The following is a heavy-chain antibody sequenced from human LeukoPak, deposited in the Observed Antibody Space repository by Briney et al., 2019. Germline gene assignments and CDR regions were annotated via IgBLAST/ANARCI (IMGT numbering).Heavy chain of an antibody. D-gene: IGHD3-22*01. J-gene: IGHJ4*02. Sequence: AASVKVSCRASGYTFTGYYMHWVRQAPGQGLEWMGRINPNTGGTNYAQKFQGRVTMTRDTPISTAYMELSRLGSDDTAVYYCARAPYDSSGYFCWGQGTLVTVSS. V-gene: IGHV1-2*06. CDR2: INPNTGGT. CDR1: GYTFTGYY. CDR3: ARAPYDSSGYFC.